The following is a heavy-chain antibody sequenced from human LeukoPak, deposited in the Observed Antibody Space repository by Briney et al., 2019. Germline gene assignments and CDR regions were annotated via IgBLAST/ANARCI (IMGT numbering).Heavy chain of an antibody. J-gene: IGHJ6*02. D-gene: IGHD2-15*01. CDR3: ASLVGQPFANYYYYYGKDV. CDR2: IKQDGSEK. Sequence: GGSLRLSCAASGFTFSSYWMSWVRQAPGKGLEWVANIKQDGSEKYYVDSVKGRFTISRDNAKNSLYLQMNSLRAEDTAVYYCASLVGQPFANYYYYYGKDVWGQGTTVTVSS. CDR1: GFTFSSYW. V-gene: IGHV3-7*01.